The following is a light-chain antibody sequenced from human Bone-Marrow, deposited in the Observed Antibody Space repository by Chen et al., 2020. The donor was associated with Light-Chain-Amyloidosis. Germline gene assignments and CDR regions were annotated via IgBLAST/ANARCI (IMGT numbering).Light chain of an antibody. CDR3: QQRDNWPPGAT. CDR2: DAS. Sequence: EIVMTQSPATLSLSPGERATLSCRASQSVNNNLAWYQQKRGQAPRLLIYDASNRATDIPARFSGSGSGTDFTLTINSLESEDVAVYYCQQRDNWPPGATYGGGTKVEIK. CDR1: QSVNNN. J-gene: IGKJ4*01. V-gene: IGKV3-11*01.